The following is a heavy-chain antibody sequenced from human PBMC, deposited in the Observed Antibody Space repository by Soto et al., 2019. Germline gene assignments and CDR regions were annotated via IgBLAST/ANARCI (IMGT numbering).Heavy chain of an antibody. CDR2: ISSNGGST. J-gene: IGHJ4*02. Sequence: GGSLRLSCAASGFTFSSYAMSWVRQPPGKGLEYVSAISSNGGSTYYADSVKGRFTISRDNTKNTLYLQMSSLRDEDTAVYYCVKLLGDSSGYYYFTAPYFDYWGQGTLVTVSS. CDR1: GFTFSSYA. CDR3: VKLLGDSSGYYYFTAPYFDY. D-gene: IGHD3-22*01. V-gene: IGHV3-64D*06.